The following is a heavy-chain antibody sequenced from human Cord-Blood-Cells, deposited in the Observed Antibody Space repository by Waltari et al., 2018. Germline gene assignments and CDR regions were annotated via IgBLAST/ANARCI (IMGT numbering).Heavy chain of an antibody. CDR2: IYYSGST. V-gene: IGHV4-39*01. D-gene: IGHD5-12*01. J-gene: IGHJ4*02. CDR3: ATEGSGYSGYDKKGSLDY. CDR1: GCSISSSSCS. Sequence: QMQLQESGPGLVKPSETLSLTCTGPGCSISSSSCSWGSFRQPPRTGLEWIGSIYYSGSTYYNPSLKSRVTISVDTSKNQFSLKLSSVTAADTAVYYCATEGSGYSGYDKKGSLDYWGQGTLVTVSS.